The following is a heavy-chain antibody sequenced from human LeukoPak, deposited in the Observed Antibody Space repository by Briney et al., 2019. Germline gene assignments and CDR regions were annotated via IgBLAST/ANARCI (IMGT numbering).Heavy chain of an antibody. CDR3: AKDPYYYGSGSYVGD. J-gene: IGHJ4*02. CDR2: TSYDGNDT. Sequence: GKSLRLSCAASGFTLSTFGMHWVRQAPGKGLEWVAVTSYDGNDTYYADSVRGRFTVSRDNSKNTLYLQVSSLRAEDTAVYYCAKDPYYYGSGSYVGDWGQGTLVTVSS. V-gene: IGHV3-30*18. D-gene: IGHD3-10*01. CDR1: GFTLSTFG.